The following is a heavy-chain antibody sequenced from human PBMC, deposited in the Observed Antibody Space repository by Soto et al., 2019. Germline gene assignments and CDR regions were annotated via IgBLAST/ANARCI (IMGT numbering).Heavy chain of an antibody. D-gene: IGHD3-22*01. CDR2: ISSSSSYI. V-gene: IGHV3-21*01. CDR3: ARDRNYYDSRCYDPYLPYFQH. CDR1: GFTFSSYS. Sequence: GGSLRLSCAASGFTFSSYSMNWVRQAPGKGLEWVSSISSSSSYIYYADSVKGRFTISRDNGKNSLYLQMNSLRADDTAVYYCARDRNYYDSRCYDPYLPYFQHWGHGTLVTVSS. J-gene: IGHJ1*01.